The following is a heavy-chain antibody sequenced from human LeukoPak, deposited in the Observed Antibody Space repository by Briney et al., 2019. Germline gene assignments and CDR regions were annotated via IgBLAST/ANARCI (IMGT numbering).Heavy chain of an antibody. CDR2: ISSSGSTI. D-gene: IGHD5-24*01. Sequence: GGSLRLSCAASGFTFSSYAMSWVRQAPGKGLEWVSYISSSGSTIYYADSVKGRFTISRDNAKNSLYLQMNSLRAEDTAVYYCARDRRDGYNFGGYYFDYWGQGTLVTVSS. CDR1: GFTFSSYA. V-gene: IGHV3-48*04. J-gene: IGHJ4*02. CDR3: ARDRRDGYNFGGYYFDY.